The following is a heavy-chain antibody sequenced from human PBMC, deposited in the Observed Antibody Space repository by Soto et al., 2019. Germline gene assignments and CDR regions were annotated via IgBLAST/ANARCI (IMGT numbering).Heavy chain of an antibody. CDR3: AVPGRGDFDY. D-gene: IGHD5-12*01. CDR1: GASIVTNNW. V-gene: IGHV4-4*02. Sequence: LSLTCAVSGASIVTNNWWSWVRQPPGKGLEWIGEVYHSGTTNCNPYLKSRVTISIDKSKNQFSLTLTSMTAEDTALYYCAVPGRGDFDYWSQGTLVTVSS. CDR2: VYHSGTT. J-gene: IGHJ4*02.